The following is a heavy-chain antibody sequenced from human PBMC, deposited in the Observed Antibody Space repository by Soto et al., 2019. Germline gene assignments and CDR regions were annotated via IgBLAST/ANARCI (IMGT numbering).Heavy chain of an antibody. CDR1: GYSVSSSTAS. V-gene: IGHV6-1*01. CDR2: TYFRSKWYN. D-gene: IGHD5-12*01. J-gene: IGHJ5*02. CDR3: AKGDNLGPKTGYAFDP. Sequence: PSHALSLSCAISGYSVSSSTASWNVIRQSPSRGLEWLGRTYFRSKWYNDYAVSVKSRIIINPDTSNNQFSLQLNSVTPEDTAVYFCAKGDNLGPKTGYAFDPWGQGIMVTVSS.